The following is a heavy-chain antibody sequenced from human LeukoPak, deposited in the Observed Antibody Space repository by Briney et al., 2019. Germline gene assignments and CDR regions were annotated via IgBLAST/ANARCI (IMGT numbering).Heavy chain of an antibody. V-gene: IGHV3-73*01. Sequence: GGSLRLSCAASGFTFSGSAMHWVRQASGKGLKWVGRIRSKTNNYATAYAASVKGRFTISRDDSKNTAYLQMNSLKTEDTAVYYCSRYDGDNSYYFDYWGQGTLVTVSS. CDR2: IRSKTNNYAT. J-gene: IGHJ4*02. D-gene: IGHD4-17*01. CDR3: SRYDGDNSYYFDY. CDR1: GFTFSGSA.